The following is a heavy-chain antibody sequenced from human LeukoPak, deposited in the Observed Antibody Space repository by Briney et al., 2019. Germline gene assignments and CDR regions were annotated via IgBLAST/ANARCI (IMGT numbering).Heavy chain of an antibody. CDR1: GFTFSSYG. V-gene: IGHV3-30*18. J-gene: IGHJ4*02. D-gene: IGHD6-19*01. CDR3: AKDSPVSGWSFDY. Sequence: GGSLRLSCAASGFTFSSYGMHWVRQVPGKGLEWVAVISYDGSNKYYADSVKGRFTISRDNSKNTLYLQMNSLRAEDTAVYYCAKDSPVSGWSFDYWGQGTLVTVSS. CDR2: ISYDGSNK.